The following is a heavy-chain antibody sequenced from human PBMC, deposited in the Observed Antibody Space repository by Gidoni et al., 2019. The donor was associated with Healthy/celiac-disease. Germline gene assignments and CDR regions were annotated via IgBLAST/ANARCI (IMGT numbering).Heavy chain of an antibody. J-gene: IGHJ4*02. CDR1: GYTFTGYY. Sequence: QVQLVQSGAEVKKPGASVKVSCKASGYTFTGYYMPWVRQAPGQGLEWMGWINPNSGGTNYAQKFQGRVTMTRDTSISTAYMELSRLRSDDTAVYYCARGDIVVVVAALYYFDYWGQGTLVTVSS. V-gene: IGHV1-2*02. CDR3: ARGDIVVVVAALYYFDY. CDR2: INPNSGGT. D-gene: IGHD2-15*01.